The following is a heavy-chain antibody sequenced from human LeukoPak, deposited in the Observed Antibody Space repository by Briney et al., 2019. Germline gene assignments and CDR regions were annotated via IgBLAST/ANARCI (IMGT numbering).Heavy chain of an antibody. V-gene: IGHV3-30-3*01. J-gene: IGHJ4*02. Sequence: GGSLRLSCAASGFTFSSYAMHWVRQAPGKGLEWVAVISYDGSNKYYADSVKGRFTISRDNSKNTLYLQMNSLRAEDTAVYYCARAFRGITMIVVDPGFDYWGQGTLVTVSS. D-gene: IGHD3-22*01. CDR1: GFTFSSYA. CDR3: ARAFRGITMIVVDPGFDY. CDR2: ISYDGSNK.